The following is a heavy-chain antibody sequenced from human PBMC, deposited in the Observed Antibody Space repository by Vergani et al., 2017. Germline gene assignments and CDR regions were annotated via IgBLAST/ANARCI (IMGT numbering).Heavy chain of an antibody. D-gene: IGHD6-13*01. Sequence: QMQLVQSGAEVKKTGSSVKVSCKASGYTFTYRYLHWVRQAPGQALEWMGWITPFNGNTNYAQKFQDRVTITRDRSMSTAYMELSSLRSDDTAVYYCTRGWSGYSTSWFVDNWGQGALVTVSS. J-gene: IGHJ4*02. CDR1: GYTFTYRY. V-gene: IGHV1-45*02. CDR2: ITPFNGNT. CDR3: TRGWSGYSTSWFVDN.